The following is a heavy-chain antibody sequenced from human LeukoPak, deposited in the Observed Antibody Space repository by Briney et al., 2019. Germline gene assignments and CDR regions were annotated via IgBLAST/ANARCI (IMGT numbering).Heavy chain of an antibody. Sequence: GGSLRLSCAASGFTFSDYWMTWVRPAPGKGLEWVANIKVDGSEKYYVDSVKGRFTISRDNAKNSLYLQMTSLRAEDTALYYCARDLRYQAHDIWGQGTMVIVSS. D-gene: IGHD2-2*01. CDR3: ARDLRYQAHDI. CDR1: GFTFSDYW. J-gene: IGHJ3*02. V-gene: IGHV3-7*01. CDR2: IKVDGSEK.